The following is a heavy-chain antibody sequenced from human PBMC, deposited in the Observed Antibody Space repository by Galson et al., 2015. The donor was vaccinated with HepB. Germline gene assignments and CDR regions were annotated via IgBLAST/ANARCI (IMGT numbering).Heavy chain of an antibody. CDR2: ISSSSSTI. CDR3: ARVGYSGYDDAFDI. J-gene: IGHJ3*02. Sequence: SLRLSCAASGFTFSSYSMNWVRQAPGKGLEWVSYISSSSSTIYYADSVKGRFTISRDNAKNSLYLQMNSLRDEDTAVYYCARVGYSGYDDAFDIWGQGTMVTVSS. CDR1: GFTFSSYS. V-gene: IGHV3-48*02. D-gene: IGHD5-12*01.